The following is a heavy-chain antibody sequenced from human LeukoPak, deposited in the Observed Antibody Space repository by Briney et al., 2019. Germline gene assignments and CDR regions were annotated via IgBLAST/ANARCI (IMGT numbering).Heavy chain of an antibody. J-gene: IGHJ5*02. CDR3: AIEGEYYYGSGSYTTA. D-gene: IGHD3-10*01. CDR2: INPSSGDA. CDR1: GYTFTGYY. Sequence: ASVNVSCKASGYTFTGYYIHWVRQAPGQGLEWMGWINPSSGDAHYAQMFQGTVTMTRDTSISTAYMELNRLRSDDTAVYYCAIEGEYYYGSGSYTTAWGQGTLVTVSS. V-gene: IGHV1-2*02.